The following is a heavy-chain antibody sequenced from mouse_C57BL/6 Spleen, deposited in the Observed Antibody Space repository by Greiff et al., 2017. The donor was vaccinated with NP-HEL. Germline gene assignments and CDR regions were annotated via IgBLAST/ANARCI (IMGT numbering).Heavy chain of an antibody. Sequence: VHLVESGAELVRPGTSVKVSCKASGYAFTNYLIEWVKQRPGQGLEWIGVINPGSGGTNYNEKFKGKATLTADKSSSTAYMQLSSLTSEDSAVYFCARGGRERAFDYWGQGTTLTVSS. D-gene: IGHD3-3*01. CDR2: INPGSGGT. J-gene: IGHJ2*01. CDR1: GYAFTNYL. CDR3: ARGGRERAFDY. V-gene: IGHV1-54*01.